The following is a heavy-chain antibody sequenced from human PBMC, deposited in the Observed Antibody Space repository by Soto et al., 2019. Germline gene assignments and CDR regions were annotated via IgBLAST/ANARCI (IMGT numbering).Heavy chain of an antibody. V-gene: IGHV3-23*01. D-gene: IGHD5-18*01. Sequence: GGSLRLSCAASGFTFSSYAMSWVRQAPGKGLEWVSAISGSGGSTYYADSVKGRFTISRDNSKNTLYLQMNSLRAEDTAVYYCAKVRKEWIQLWFVSYGMDVWGQGTTVTVSS. CDR3: AKVRKEWIQLWFVSYGMDV. CDR1: GFTFSSYA. CDR2: ISGSGGST. J-gene: IGHJ6*02.